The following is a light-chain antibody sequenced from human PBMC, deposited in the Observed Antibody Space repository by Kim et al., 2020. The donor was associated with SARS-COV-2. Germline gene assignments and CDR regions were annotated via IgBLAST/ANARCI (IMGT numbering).Light chain of an antibody. V-gene: IGLV3-19*01. CDR2: NKN. CDR3: NSRDRSANHLL. Sequence: SSELTQDPAVSVALGQTVRITCQGDSLRNYYASWYQQKPGQAPILLIYNKNNRPSGIPDRFSGSSSGNTASLTITGAQAEDEADYYCNSRDRSANHLLFGEGTRRPV. J-gene: IGLJ7*01. CDR1: SLRNYY.